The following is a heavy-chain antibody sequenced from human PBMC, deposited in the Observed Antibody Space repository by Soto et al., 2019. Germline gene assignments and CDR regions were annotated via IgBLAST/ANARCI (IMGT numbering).Heavy chain of an antibody. CDR3: AKERWAAAGTPTLDF. J-gene: IGHJ4*02. CDR1: GFTFSSYA. D-gene: IGHD6-13*01. V-gene: IGHV3-23*01. CDR2: ISGGTSST. Sequence: EVQLLESGGGLVQPGGSLRLSCAASGFTFSSYAMSWVRQAPGKGLEWVSAISGGTSSTYYADSVKCRFTISRDNSKNTLYRQMNSLRAEDTDVYYCAKERWAAAGTPTLDFWGQGTLVTVSS.